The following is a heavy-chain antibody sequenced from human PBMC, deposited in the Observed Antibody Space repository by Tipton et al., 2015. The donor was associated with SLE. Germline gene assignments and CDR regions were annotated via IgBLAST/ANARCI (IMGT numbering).Heavy chain of an antibody. J-gene: IGHJ4*02. CDR1: RYSISSGHY. CDR3: ARDSTRWSF. CDR2: VYGTGNT. Sequence: TLSLTCVVSRYSISSGHYWGWIRQPPGKGLEWIGYVYGTGNTDYNPSLKSRVTLSVDTSKNQFSLQLTSVTAADTAVYYCARDSTRWSFWGQGTLVTVSS. V-gene: IGHV4-38-2*02. D-gene: IGHD2/OR15-2a*01.